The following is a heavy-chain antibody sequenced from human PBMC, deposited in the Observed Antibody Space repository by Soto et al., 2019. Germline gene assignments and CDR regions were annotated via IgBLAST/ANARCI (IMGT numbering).Heavy chain of an antibody. V-gene: IGHV1-2*04. CDR2: INPNSGGT. Sequence: QVQLVQSGAEVKKPGASVKVSCKASGYTFTGYYVHWVRQAPGQGLEWMGWINPNSGGTNYAQKFQAWVTLTKETSITTAYMELSRLTSDDTAVYYCARDAIYNSYGTYFDYWGQGSLVTVSS. CDR3: ARDAIYNSYGTYFDY. D-gene: IGHD5-18*01. J-gene: IGHJ4*02. CDR1: GYTFTGYY.